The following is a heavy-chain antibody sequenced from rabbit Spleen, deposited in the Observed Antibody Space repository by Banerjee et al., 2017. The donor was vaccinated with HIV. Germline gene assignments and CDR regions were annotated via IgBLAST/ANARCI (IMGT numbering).Heavy chain of an antibody. CDR1: GFDLSSGYD. CDR2: INSYTAKS. D-gene: IGHD8-1*01. J-gene: IGHJ6*01. CDR3: ARDSGSSFSSYGMDL. Sequence: QEQLEESGGGLVKPGASLTLTCTASGFDLSSGYDMCWVRQAPGKGLEWIACINSYTAKSVYATWAKGPFTISKTSSTTVTLQMTSLTAADTATYFCARDSGSSFSSYGMDLWGPGTLVTVS. V-gene: IGHV1S45*01.